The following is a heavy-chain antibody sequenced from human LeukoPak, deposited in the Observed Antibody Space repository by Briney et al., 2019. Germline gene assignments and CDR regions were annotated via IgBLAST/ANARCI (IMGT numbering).Heavy chain of an antibody. CDR2: IKQDGSEK. D-gene: IGHD4-11*01. V-gene: IGHV3-7*01. CDR1: RFTFSSYW. CDR3: ARDAHSAEFDY. J-gene: IGHJ4*02. Sequence: GGSLRLSCAASRFTFSSYWMSWVRQAPGKGLEWVANIKQDGSEKYYVDSVKGRFTISRDNAKNSLYLQMNSLRAEDTAVYYCARDAHSAEFDYWGQGTLVTVSS.